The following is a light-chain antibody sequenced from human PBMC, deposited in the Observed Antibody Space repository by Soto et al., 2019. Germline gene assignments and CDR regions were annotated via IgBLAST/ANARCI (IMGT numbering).Light chain of an antibody. CDR3: QQSYSTPLT. CDR2: AAS. CDR1: XXXXXX. J-gene: IGKJ4*01. V-gene: IGKV1-39*01. Sequence: DIQMTQSPSSLSASVGDRVTITCRAXXXXXXXLNWYQQKPGKAPKLLIYAASSLQSGVPSRFSGSGSGTDFTLTISSLXPXDFATYYCQQSYSTPLTFGGGTKVEIK.